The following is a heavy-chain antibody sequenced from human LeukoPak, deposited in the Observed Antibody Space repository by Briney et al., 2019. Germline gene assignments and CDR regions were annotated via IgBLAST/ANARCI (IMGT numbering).Heavy chain of an antibody. CDR2: IRSKAYGGTT. D-gene: IGHD5-18*01. CDR1: GFTFSSYS. J-gene: IGHJ4*02. Sequence: SGGSLRLSCAASGFTFSSYSMNWVRQAPGKGLEWVGFIRSKAYGGTTEYAASVKGRFSISRDDSKSIAYLQMNSLKTEDTAVYYCTRVRGYSYGYGDYWGQGTLVTVSS. V-gene: IGHV3-49*04. CDR3: TRVRGYSYGYGDY.